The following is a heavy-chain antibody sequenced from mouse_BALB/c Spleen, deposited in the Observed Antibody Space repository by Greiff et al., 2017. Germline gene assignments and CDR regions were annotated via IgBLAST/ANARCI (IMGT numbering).Heavy chain of an antibody. J-gene: IGHJ4*01. V-gene: IGHV4-1*02. CDR3: ARRGTTVVEGDYYAMDY. D-gene: IGHD1-1*01. Sequence: EVNLVESGGGLVQPGGSLKLSCAASGFDFSRYWMSWVRQAPGKGLEWIGEINPDSSTINYTPSLKDKFIISRDNAKNTLYLQMSKVRSEDTALYYCARRGTTVVEGDYYAMDYWGQGTSVTVSS. CDR2: INPDSSTI. CDR1: GFDFSRYW.